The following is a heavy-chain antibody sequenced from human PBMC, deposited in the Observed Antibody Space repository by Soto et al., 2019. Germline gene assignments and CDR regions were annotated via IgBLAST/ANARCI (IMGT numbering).Heavy chain of an antibody. CDR3: ARHGSEKYYDSSGYSNLFGY. CDR1: GGSISSSSYY. CDR2: IYYSGST. Sequence: PSETLSLTCTVSGGSISSSSYYWGWIRQPPGKGLEWIGSIYYSGSTYYNPSLKSRVTISVDTSKNQFSLKLSSVTAADTAVYYCARHGSEKYYDSSGYSNLFGYWGQGTLVTVSS. D-gene: IGHD3-22*01. J-gene: IGHJ4*02. V-gene: IGHV4-39*01.